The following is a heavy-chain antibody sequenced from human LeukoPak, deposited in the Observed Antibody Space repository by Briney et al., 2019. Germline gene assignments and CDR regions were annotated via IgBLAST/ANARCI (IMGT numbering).Heavy chain of an antibody. Sequence: SVKVSCKASGGTFSSYAISWVRQAPGQGLEWMGRIIPILGIANYAQKFQGRVTITADKSTSTAYMELSSLRSENTAVYYCARGFDDYYYGMDVWGQGTTVTVSS. J-gene: IGHJ6*02. V-gene: IGHV1-69*04. CDR3: ARGFDDYYYGMDV. CDR1: GGTFSSYA. CDR2: IIPILGIA.